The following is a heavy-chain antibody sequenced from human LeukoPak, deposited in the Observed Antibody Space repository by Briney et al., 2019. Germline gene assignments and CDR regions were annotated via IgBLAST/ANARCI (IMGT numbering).Heavy chain of an antibody. CDR2: ISSSSSYI. V-gene: IGHV3-21*01. CDR3: ARDVPYYYGSGTLSVGMDV. Sequence: GGSLRLSCAASGFTFSSYSMNWVRQAPGKGLEWVSSISSSSSYIYYADSVKGRFTISRDNAKNSLYLQINSLRAEDTAVYYRARDVPYYYGSGTLSVGMDVWGQGTTVTVSS. D-gene: IGHD3-10*01. CDR1: GFTFSSYS. J-gene: IGHJ6*02.